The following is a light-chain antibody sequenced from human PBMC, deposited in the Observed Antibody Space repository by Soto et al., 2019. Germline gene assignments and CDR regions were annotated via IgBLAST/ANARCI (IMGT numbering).Light chain of an antibody. Sequence: QSALTQPASVSGSPGQSITISCTGTSSDVGGYNHVSWYQQHPGKAPKLMIYDVSNRPSGVSNRFSGSKSGNTASLTISGLQAEDEADYYCSSYTSSSTYGFGTGTKVTVL. CDR3: SSYTSSSTYG. CDR2: DVS. V-gene: IGLV2-14*01. CDR1: SSDVGGYNH. J-gene: IGLJ1*01.